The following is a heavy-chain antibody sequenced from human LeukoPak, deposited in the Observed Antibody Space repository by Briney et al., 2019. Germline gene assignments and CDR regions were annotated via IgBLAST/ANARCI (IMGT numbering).Heavy chain of an antibody. CDR3: AKRGYCSSTSCATGYYYYYMDV. J-gene: IGHJ6*03. CDR2: ISGSGGST. V-gene: IGHV3-23*01. Sequence: GGSLRLSCSASGFTFSSYAMSWVRQAPGKGLEWVSAISGSGGSTYYADSVKGGFTISRDNSKNTLNLQMNSLRAEDTAVYYCAKRGYCSSTSCATGYYYYYMDVWGKGTTVTVSS. D-gene: IGHD2-2*01. CDR1: GFTFSSYA.